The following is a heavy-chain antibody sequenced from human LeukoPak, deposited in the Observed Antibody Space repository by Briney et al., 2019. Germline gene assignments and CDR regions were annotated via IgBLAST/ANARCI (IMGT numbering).Heavy chain of an antibody. J-gene: IGHJ4*02. V-gene: IGHV1-18*01. CDR3: ASRNQYSSGWYALDY. Sequence: ASVKVSCKASGGTFSSYAISWVRQAPGQGLEWMGWISAYNGNTNYAQKLQGRVTMTTDTSTSTAYMELRSLRSDDTAVYYCASRNQYSSGWYALDYWGQGTLVTVSS. D-gene: IGHD6-19*01. CDR2: ISAYNGNT. CDR1: GGTFSSYA.